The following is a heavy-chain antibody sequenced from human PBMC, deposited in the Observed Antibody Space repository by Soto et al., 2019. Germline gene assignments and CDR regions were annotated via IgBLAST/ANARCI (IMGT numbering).Heavy chain of an antibody. CDR2: ISYDGSNK. D-gene: IGHD3-3*01. J-gene: IGHJ5*02. V-gene: IGHV3-30*18. CDR3: AKGSPRVVRGSWFDP. Sequence: GGSLRLSCAASGFAFSTFGMHWVRQAPGKGLEWMAVISYDGSNKNYADFVKGRFTISRDNSKNTLDLQMNSLRAEDTAVYYCAKGSPRVVRGSWFDPWGQGTLVTVSS. CDR1: GFAFSTFG.